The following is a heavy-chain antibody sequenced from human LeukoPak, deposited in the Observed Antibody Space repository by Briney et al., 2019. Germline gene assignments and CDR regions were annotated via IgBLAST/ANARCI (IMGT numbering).Heavy chain of an antibody. V-gene: IGHV3-23*01. CDR2: ISGSGDSR. J-gene: IGHJ4*02. D-gene: IGHD1-1*01. Sequence: GGSLRLSCAASGFTFSSYAMSWVRQAPGKGLEWVSAISGSGDSRYYADSVKGRFNISRDNDKNTLYLQMNRLRAEDTAIYFCAKDRWGWNEPGAFDYWGQGNPGTVSS. CDR3: AKDRWGWNEPGAFDY. CDR1: GFTFSSYA.